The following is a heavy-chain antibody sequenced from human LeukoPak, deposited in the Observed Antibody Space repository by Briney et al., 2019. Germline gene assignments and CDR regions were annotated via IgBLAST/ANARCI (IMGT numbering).Heavy chain of an antibody. Sequence: VASVKVSCKASGGTFSSYAISWVRQAPGQGLEWMGGIIPIFGTANYAQKFQGRATITADKSTSTAYMEPSSPGVEDTAVYYCGRGDTATDAFDNWGQGTMVTVSS. CDR3: GRGDTATDAFDN. CDR1: GGTFSSYA. V-gene: IGHV1-69*06. D-gene: IGHD5-18*01. CDR2: IIPIFGTA. J-gene: IGHJ3*02.